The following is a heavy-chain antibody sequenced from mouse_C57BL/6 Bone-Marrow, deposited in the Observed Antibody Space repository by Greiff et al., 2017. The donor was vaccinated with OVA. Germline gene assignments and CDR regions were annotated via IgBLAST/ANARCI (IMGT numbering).Heavy chain of an antibody. CDR2: ISNGGGST. J-gene: IGHJ3*01. Sequence: EVMLVESGGGLVQPGGSLKLSCAASGFTFSDYYMYWVRQTPEKRLEWVAYISNGGGSTYYPDTVKGRFTISRDNAKNTLYLQMSRLKSEDTAMYYCASLTGTIFAYWGQGTLVTVSA. CDR1: GFTFSDYY. V-gene: IGHV5-12*01. D-gene: IGHD4-1*01. CDR3: ASLTGTIFAY.